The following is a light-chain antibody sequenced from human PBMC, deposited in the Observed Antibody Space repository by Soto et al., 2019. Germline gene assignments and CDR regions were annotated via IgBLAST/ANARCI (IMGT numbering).Light chain of an antibody. J-gene: IGKJ4*01. Sequence: EIVLTQSPGTLSLSPGERVTLSCRASQSVSSTYLAWYQQKPGQAPRLLIYGASSRATGIRDRFSGSGSGTDFTLTISRLEPEDYAVYYCQHYGSSLTFGGGTTVEI. CDR2: GAS. V-gene: IGKV3-20*01. CDR3: QHYGSSLT. CDR1: QSVSSTY.